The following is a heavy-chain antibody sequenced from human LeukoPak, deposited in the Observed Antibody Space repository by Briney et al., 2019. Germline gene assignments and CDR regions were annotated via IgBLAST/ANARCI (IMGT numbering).Heavy chain of an antibody. D-gene: IGHD6-13*01. V-gene: IGHV3-21*01. CDR1: GFTFSSDS. CDR3: TSNPPGIARDGAEYFQH. Sequence: GGALRLSCAASGFTFSSDSMNWVRQAPGKGLECVSSISSSSSHIYYADSVKGRFTISRDNAKNSLYLQMNSLRAEDTAVYYCTSNPPGIARDGAEYFQHWGQGTLVTVSS. J-gene: IGHJ1*01. CDR2: ISSSSSHI.